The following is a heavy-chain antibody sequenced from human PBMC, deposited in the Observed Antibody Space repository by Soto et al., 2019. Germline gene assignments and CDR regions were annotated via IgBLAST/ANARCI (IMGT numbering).Heavy chain of an antibody. J-gene: IGHJ4*02. V-gene: IGHV3-23*01. CDR1: GFTFSSYA. CDR2: ISGSGGST. CDR3: AKDRHSSGWYKLSPEAY. D-gene: IGHD6-19*01. Sequence: EVQLLESGGGLVQPGGSLRLSCAASGFTFSSYAMSWVRQAPGKGLEWVSAISGSGGSTYYADSVKGRFTISRDNSKNTLYLRLNSLRAEDTAVYYCAKDRHSSGWYKLSPEAYWGRVTLVTVSS.